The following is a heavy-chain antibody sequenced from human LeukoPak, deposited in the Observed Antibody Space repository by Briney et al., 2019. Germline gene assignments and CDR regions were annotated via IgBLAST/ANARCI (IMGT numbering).Heavy chain of an antibody. CDR1: GFTFSSYS. V-gene: IGHV3-48*04. CDR2: ISSSGSSI. CDR3: ARDRLFGNLPDY. D-gene: IGHD1-7*01. J-gene: IGHJ4*02. Sequence: TGGSLRLSCAASGFTFSSYSMNWVRQAPGKGLEWISYISSSGSSISYADSVKGRFTISRDNAKNSLNLQMNSLRAEDTAVYYCARDRLFGNLPDYWGQGTLVTVSS.